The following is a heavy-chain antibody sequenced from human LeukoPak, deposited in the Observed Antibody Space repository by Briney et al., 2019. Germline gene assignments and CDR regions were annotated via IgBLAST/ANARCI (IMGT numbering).Heavy chain of an antibody. Sequence: SETLSLTCAVYGGSFSGYYWSWIRQPPGKGLEWIGEINHSGSTNYNPSLKSRVTISVDTSKNQFSLKLSSVTAADTAVYYCARPLPLLYSFRLKNYFDYWGQGTLVTVSS. V-gene: IGHV4-34*01. CDR3: ARPLPLLYSFRLKNYFDY. J-gene: IGHJ4*02. D-gene: IGHD2-2*02. CDR2: INHSGST. CDR1: GGSFSGYY.